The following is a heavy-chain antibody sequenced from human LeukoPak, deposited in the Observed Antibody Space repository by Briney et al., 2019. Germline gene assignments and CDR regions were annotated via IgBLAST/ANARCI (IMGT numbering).Heavy chain of an antibody. CDR1: GLTFSTSW. CDR3: ARDAGWGYYDL. J-gene: IGHJ4*02. CDR2: IDKHGSGK. Sequence: GGALRLSCVASGLTFSTSWVTWVRQAAGKGLEGVAKIDKHGSGKYYVDSVKGRFAISRDYASNSVFLQMDSLRAEDTSVYYCARDAGWGYYDLWGQGTPVTVSS. D-gene: IGHD1-26*01. V-gene: IGHV3-7*01.